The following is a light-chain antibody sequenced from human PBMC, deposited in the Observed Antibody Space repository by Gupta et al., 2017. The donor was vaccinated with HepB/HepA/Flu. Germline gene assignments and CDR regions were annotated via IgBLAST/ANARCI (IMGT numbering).Light chain of an antibody. CDR3: QSADATGSSYV. J-gene: IGLJ1*01. V-gene: IGLV3-25*03. CDR2: KDS. Sequence: SYELTQPPSVSVSPGQTARTTCSGDALAKQYAYWYQQKAGQAPVLVIYKDSERPSGIPERFSGSSSGTTLTLIISGVQAEDEADYYCQSADATGSSYVFGPGTKVTVL. CDR1: ALAKQY.